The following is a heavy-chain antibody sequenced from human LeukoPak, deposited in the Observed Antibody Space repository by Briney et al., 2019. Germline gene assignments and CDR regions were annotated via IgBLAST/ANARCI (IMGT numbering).Heavy chain of an antibody. CDR2: ISGSGGST. Sequence: GGSLRLSCAASGFIFSSYAMSWVRQAPGKGLEWVSGISGSGGSTYYADSVKGRFTISRDNSKNTLYLQMNSLRAEDTAVYYCTTDRPFSMVRGVIDWFDPWGQGTLVTVSS. V-gene: IGHV3-23*01. J-gene: IGHJ5*02. CDR1: GFIFSSYA. D-gene: IGHD3-10*01. CDR3: TTDRPFSMVRGVIDWFDP.